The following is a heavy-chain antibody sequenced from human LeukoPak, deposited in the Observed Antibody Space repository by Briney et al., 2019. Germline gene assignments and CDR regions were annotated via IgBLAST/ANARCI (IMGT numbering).Heavy chain of an antibody. Sequence: PGGSLRLSCAASGFTFDDYAMHWVRQAPGKGPEWVSGISWNSGSIGYADSVKGRFTISRDNAKNSLYLQMNSLRAEDTAVYYCARGGRGTIGSFKYSSVMSYFQHWGQGTPVTVSS. V-gene: IGHV3-9*01. D-gene: IGHD6-19*01. J-gene: IGHJ1*01. CDR3: ARGGRGTIGSFKYSSVMSYFQH. CDR1: GFTFDDYA. CDR2: ISWNSGSI.